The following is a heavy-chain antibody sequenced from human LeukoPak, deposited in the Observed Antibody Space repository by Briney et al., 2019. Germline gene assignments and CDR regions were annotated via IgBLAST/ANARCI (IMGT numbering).Heavy chain of an antibody. V-gene: IGHV7-4-1*02. J-gene: IGHJ6*03. CDR2: INTNTGNP. Sequence: GASVKVSCKASGYTFTSYDINWVRQAPGQGLEWMGWINTNTGNPTYAQGFTGRFVFSLDTSVSTAYLQISSLKAEDTAVYYCARVTTIFGVVPDMDVWGKGTTVTVSS. D-gene: IGHD3-3*01. CDR1: GYTFTSYD. CDR3: ARVTTIFGVVPDMDV.